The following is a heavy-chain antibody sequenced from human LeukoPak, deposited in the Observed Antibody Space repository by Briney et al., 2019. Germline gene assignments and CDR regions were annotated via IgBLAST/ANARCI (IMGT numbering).Heavy chain of an antibody. J-gene: IGHJ4*02. D-gene: IGHD3-10*01. CDR2: VSKDGSAT. CDR1: GFIFDGYA. CDR3: ATGRVQLDY. Sequence: GGSLRLSCAASGFIFDGYAMNWVRQAPGKGLEWVAQVSKDGSATFYADSVRGRFSISRDNSKNTLSLQMDNLRVDDTAVYFCATGRVQLDYWGQGALVSVSS. V-gene: IGHV3-30*03.